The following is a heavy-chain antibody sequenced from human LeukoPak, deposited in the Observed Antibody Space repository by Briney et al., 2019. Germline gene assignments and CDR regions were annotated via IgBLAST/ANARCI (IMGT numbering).Heavy chain of an antibody. D-gene: IGHD1-26*01. Sequence: GGSLRLSCAASGFTFSSYAMHWVRQAPGKGLVWVAVISYDGSNKYYADSVKGRFTISRDNSKNTLYLQMNSLRAEDTAVYYCARESKPGSYRYFYYFDYWGQGTLVTVSS. J-gene: IGHJ4*02. CDR2: ISYDGSNK. CDR3: ARESKPGSYRYFYYFDY. V-gene: IGHV3-30-3*01. CDR1: GFTFSSYA.